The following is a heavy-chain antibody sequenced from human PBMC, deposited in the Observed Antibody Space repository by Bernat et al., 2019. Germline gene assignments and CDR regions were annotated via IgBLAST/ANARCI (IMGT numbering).Heavy chain of an antibody. CDR3: ARQAGYYYGSGTYYNGNFDY. D-gene: IGHD3-10*01. CDR1: GGSISSSSYY. J-gene: IGHJ4*02. Sequence: QLQLQESGPGLVKPSETLSLTCTVSGGSISSSSYYWGWIRQPPGKGLEWIGSIYYSGTTYYNPSLKSRVTISVDTSKNQFSLKLSYVTAADTAVYYCARQAGYYYGSGTYYNGNFDYWGQGTLVTVSS. V-gene: IGHV4-39*01. CDR2: IYYSGTT.